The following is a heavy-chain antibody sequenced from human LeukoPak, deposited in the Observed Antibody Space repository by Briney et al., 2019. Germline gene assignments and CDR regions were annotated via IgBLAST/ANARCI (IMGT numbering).Heavy chain of an antibody. V-gene: IGHV4-34*01. D-gene: IGHD6-19*01. CDR2: INHSGST. CDR3: ARESRSSGWRRVLDY. Sequence: PSETLSLTCAVYGGSFSGYYWSWIRQPPGKGLEWIGEINHSGSTNYNPSLKSRVTISVDTSKNQFSLKLSSVTAADTAVYYCARESRSSGWRRVLDYWGQGTLVTVSS. J-gene: IGHJ4*02. CDR1: GGSFSGYY.